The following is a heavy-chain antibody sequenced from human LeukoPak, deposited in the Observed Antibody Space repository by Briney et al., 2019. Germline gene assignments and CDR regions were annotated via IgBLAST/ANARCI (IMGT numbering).Heavy chain of an antibody. CDR2: LYSDGNT. CDR1: GLPVSTSN. V-gene: IGHV3-53*01. Sequence: AGGSLRLSCALSGLPVSTSNKTWVRQAPGKGLEWVSVLYSDGNTKYADSVQGRFTISRDNSKNTLYLEMNSLSPDDTAVYYCARGLDPLSANTLAYWGQGTLVTVSS. D-gene: IGHD3-16*01. J-gene: IGHJ4*02. CDR3: ARGLDPLSANTLAY.